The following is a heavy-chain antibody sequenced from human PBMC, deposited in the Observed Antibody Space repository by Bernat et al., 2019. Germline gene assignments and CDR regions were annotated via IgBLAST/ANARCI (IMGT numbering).Heavy chain of an antibody. CDR1: GYTFTGYY. J-gene: IGHJ4*02. CDR2: INPNSGGT. V-gene: IGHV1-2*04. Sequence: QVQLVQSGAEVKKPGASVKVSCKASGYTFTGYYMHWVRQAPGQGLEWMGWINPNSGGTNYAQKFQGWVTMTRDTSISTAYMELRRLRSDDTAVYYCARELLGDYDILTGYYTGPSFDYWGQGTLVTVSS. CDR3: ARELLGDYDILTGYYTGPSFDY. D-gene: IGHD3-9*01.